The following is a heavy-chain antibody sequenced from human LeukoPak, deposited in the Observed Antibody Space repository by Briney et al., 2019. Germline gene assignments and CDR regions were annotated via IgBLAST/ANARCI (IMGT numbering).Heavy chain of an antibody. CDR1: GYTITSYD. J-gene: IGHJ4*02. V-gene: IGHV7-4-1*02. Sequence: ASVKVSCKASGYTITSYDINWVRQAPGQGLEWMGWINTNTGNPTYAQGFTGRFVFSLDTSVSTAYLQISSLKAEDTAVYYCAREEGPNLKLLWFGELSFYFDYWGQGTLVTVSS. D-gene: IGHD3-10*01. CDR3: AREEGPNLKLLWFGELSFYFDY. CDR2: INTNTGNP.